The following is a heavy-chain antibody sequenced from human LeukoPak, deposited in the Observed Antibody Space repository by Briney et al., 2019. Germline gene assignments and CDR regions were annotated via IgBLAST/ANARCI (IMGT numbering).Heavy chain of an antibody. CDR3: ARGSGGYYYDSSGPYL. Sequence: PSETLSLTCTVSGYSISSGYYWGWIRQPPGKGPEWIGSIYHSGSTYYNPSLKSRVTISVDTSKNQFSLKLSSVTAADTAVYYCARGSGGYYYDSSGPYLWGQGTLVTVSS. V-gene: IGHV4-38-2*02. J-gene: IGHJ5*02. CDR2: IYHSGST. D-gene: IGHD3-22*01. CDR1: GYSISSGYY.